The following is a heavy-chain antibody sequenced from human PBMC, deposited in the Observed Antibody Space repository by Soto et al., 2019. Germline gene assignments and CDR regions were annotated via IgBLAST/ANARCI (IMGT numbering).Heavy chain of an antibody. CDR2: ISAYNGNT. Sequence: ASVKVSCKASGYTFTSYGISWVRQAPGQGLEWKGWISAYNGNTNYAQKLQGRVTMTTDTSTSTAYMELRSLRSDDTALYYCARVRWSDHVAVAGTHFDYWGQGTLVTVSS. CDR1: GYTFTSYG. V-gene: IGHV1-18*01. J-gene: IGHJ4*02. CDR3: ARVRWSDHVAVAGTHFDY. D-gene: IGHD6-19*01.